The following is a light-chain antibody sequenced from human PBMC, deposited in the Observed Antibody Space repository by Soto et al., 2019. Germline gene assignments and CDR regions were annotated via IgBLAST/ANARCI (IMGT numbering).Light chain of an antibody. CDR2: GVS. J-gene: IGKJ2*01. CDR1: QTVDRSY. Sequence: EIVLTQSPDTLSLSPGERATLSCRASQTVDRSYLVWYQQKPGQAPRLLIYGVSIRATGVPDRFSGSGSGTDFTLSISRLEPEDFAVYYCQQYGSSMYTFGPGTKLEIK. CDR3: QQYGSSMYT. V-gene: IGKV3-20*01.